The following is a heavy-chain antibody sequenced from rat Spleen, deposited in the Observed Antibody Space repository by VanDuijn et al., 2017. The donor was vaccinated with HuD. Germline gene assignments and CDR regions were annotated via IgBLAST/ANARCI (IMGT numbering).Heavy chain of an antibody. CDR2: ISSDGRRN. Sequence: EVQLVESGGGLVQPGRSMKLSCAASGFTFSNYDMAWIRLAPTKGLEWVATISSDGRRNYYRDSVKGRFTISRDNAKSTLYLQMDSLRSEDTATYYCARAGYLRDWYFDFWGPGTMVTVSS. V-gene: IGHV5-25*01. CDR3: ARAGYLRDWYFDF. D-gene: IGHD2-2*01. J-gene: IGHJ1*01. CDR1: GFTFSNYD.